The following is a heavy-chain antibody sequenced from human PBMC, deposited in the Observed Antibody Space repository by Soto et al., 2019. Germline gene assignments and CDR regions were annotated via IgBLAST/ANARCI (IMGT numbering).Heavy chain of an antibody. D-gene: IGHD3-3*01. CDR2: IIPIFGTA. J-gene: IGHJ6*02. V-gene: IGHV1-69*13. CDR1: GYTFTNFG. CDR3: ARRGGITIFGVVTPYYGMDV. Sequence: SVKVSCKASGYTFTNFGISWVRQAPGQGLEWMGGIIPIFGTANYAQKFQGRVTITADESTSTAYMELSSLRSEDTAVYYCARRGGITIFGVVTPYYGMDVWGQGTTVTVSS.